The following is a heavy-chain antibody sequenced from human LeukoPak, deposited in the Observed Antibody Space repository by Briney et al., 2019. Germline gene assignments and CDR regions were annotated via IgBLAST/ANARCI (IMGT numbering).Heavy chain of an antibody. D-gene: IGHD4-17*01. CDR3: ARENYGDYADY. CDR2: IYYSGST. V-gene: IGHV4-59*01. Sequence: SETLSLTCTVSGGSISSYYWSWVRQPPGKGLEWIGYIYYSGSTNYNPSLKSRVAISVDTSKNQFSLKLSSVTAADTAVYYCARENYGDYADYWGQGTLVTVSS. J-gene: IGHJ4*02. CDR1: GGSISSYY.